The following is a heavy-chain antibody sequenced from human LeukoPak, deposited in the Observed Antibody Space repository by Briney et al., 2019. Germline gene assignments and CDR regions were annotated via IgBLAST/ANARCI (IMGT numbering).Heavy chain of an antibody. CDR3: ARMGGGAVPFP. Sequence: GGSLRLSCAASGFTFSDYVMSWVRQAPGKGLEWVSSISSGAGSTYYADSVKGRVTISRNNFKDTLYLQMNSLRAEDTAIYYCARMGGGAVPFPWGEGTLVTVS. J-gene: IGHJ5*02. D-gene: IGHD2-8*01. V-gene: IGHV3-23*01. CDR2: ISSGAGST. CDR1: GFTFSDYV.